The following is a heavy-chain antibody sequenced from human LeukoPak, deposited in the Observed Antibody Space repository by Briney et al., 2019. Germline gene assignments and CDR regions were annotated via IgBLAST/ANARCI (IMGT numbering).Heavy chain of an antibody. CDR2: ISGDESST. CDR3: AGGSTLDRGLVYY. D-gene: IGHD3-10*01. CDR1: GFTFSSYW. V-gene: IGHV3-74*01. J-gene: IGHJ4*02. Sequence: GGSLRLSCAASGFTFSSYWMHWVRQAPGKGLVWVSRISGDESSTSYADSVKGRFTISRDNAKNTLFLQMNSMRAEDTAVYYCAGGSTLDRGLVYYWGQGTLVTVSS.